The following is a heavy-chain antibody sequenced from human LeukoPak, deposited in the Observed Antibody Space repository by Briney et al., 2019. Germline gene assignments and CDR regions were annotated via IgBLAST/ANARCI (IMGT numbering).Heavy chain of an antibody. Sequence: PGRSLRLSCAASGFTFSSYGMHWVRQAPGKGLEWVSSASGSGGSTYYADSVKGRFTISRDNSKNTLYLQMNSLRAEDTAVYYCAKDLGSVVTPPSLDYWGQGTLATVSS. CDR1: GFTFSSYG. CDR2: ASGSGGST. V-gene: IGHV3-23*01. CDR3: AKDLGSVVTPPSLDY. J-gene: IGHJ4*02. D-gene: IGHD4-23*01.